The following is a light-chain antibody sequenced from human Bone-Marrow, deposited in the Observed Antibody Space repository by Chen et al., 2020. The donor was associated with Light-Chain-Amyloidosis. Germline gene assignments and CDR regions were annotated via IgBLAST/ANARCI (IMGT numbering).Light chain of an antibody. Sequence: SYELTQPSSVSVSPGQTARITCSGDALPRKYAYCYQQKSGQAPVLVSYEDSKRPSGSPERFSGSSSGTMATLTISGAQVEDEADYYCYSTDGTGKNVVFGGGTKLTVL. CDR2: EDS. V-gene: IGLV3-10*01. CDR3: YSTDGTGKNVV. J-gene: IGLJ2*01. CDR1: ALPRKY.